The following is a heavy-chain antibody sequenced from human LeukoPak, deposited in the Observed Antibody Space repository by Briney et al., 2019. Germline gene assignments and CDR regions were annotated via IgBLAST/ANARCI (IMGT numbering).Heavy chain of an antibody. V-gene: IGHV4-34*01. D-gene: IGHD6-13*01. J-gene: IGHJ3*02. CDR3: AINELVQDAFDI. Sequence: PSETLSLTCAVYGGSFSGYYWSWIRQPPGKGLEWIGEINHSGSTNYNPSLKSRVTISVDTSKNQFSLKLSSVTAADTAVYYCAINELVQDAFDIWGQGTMVTVSS. CDR2: INHSGST. CDR1: GGSFSGYY.